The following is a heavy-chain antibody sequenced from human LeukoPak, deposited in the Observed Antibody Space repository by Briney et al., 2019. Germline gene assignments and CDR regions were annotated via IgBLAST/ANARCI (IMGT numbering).Heavy chain of an antibody. CDR2: IYYSGSI. V-gene: IGHV4-31*03. CDR1: GASIISEAYY. J-gene: IGHJ4*02. Sequence: KPSETLSLTCTVSGASIISEAYYWTWIRQYPGKGLEWIGYIYYSGSIDYNPSIRSRVAISAESSKNQFSLRLTSVTAADTAVYFCARGPSWVVLDLWGQGILVTVSS. CDR3: ARGPSWVVLDL. D-gene: IGHD2-21*01.